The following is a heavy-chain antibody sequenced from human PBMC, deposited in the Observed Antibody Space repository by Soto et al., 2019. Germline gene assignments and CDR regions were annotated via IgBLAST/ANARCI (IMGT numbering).Heavy chain of an antibody. CDR1: GDSVSSNTAA. Sequence: SQTLSLTCAISGDSVSSNTAAWNWIRSSPSRGLEWLGRTYYRSNWRHDYAVSVKSRITVNPDTSKNHFSLQLNSVTPDDTAVYYCAKDGSYYDSPTESDYWGQGILVTVSS. J-gene: IGHJ4*02. V-gene: IGHV6-1*01. D-gene: IGHD3-22*01. CDR2: TYYRSNWRH. CDR3: AKDGSYYDSPTESDY.